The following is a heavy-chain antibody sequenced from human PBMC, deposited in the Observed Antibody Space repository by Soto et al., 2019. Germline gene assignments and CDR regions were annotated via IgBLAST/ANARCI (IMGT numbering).Heavy chain of an antibody. CDR1: GFSLTTSGVG. V-gene: IGHV2-5*02. J-gene: IGHJ4*02. CDR3: AHRVLRTVFGLVTTTAIYFDF. Sequence: QITLKESGPTVVKPTETLTLTCTFSGFSLTTSGVGVGWVRQSPGKAPEWLALIYWDDDKRYSTSLNSRLIITKDTPKTQVVLRMDNVDPADTATYYCAHRVLRTVFGLVTTTAIYFDFWGPGTPVVVSS. CDR2: IYWDDDK. D-gene: IGHD3-3*01.